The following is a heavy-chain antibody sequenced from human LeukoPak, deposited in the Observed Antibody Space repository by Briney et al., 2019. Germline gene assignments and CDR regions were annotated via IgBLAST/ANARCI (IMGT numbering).Heavy chain of an antibody. Sequence: SETLSLTCTVSGGSIGSSSYYWASVHQPPGKGLEWIGHIFYSGNTYYNPSLKSRVTISVDTSKNQFSLHLSSVTAADTATYYCARRGITYSSSFFAFWGQGTLVTVSS. CDR3: ARRGITYSSSFFAF. CDR1: GGSIGSSSYY. CDR2: IFYSGNT. V-gene: IGHV4-39*01. D-gene: IGHD1-26*01. J-gene: IGHJ4*02.